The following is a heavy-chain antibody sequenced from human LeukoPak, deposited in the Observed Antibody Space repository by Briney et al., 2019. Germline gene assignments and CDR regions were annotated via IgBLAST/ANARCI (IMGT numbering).Heavy chain of an antibody. J-gene: IGHJ4*02. CDR2: IWYDGSNK. Sequence: GGSLRLSCAASGFTFSSYGMHWVRQAPGMGLEWVAVIWYDGSNKYYADSVKGRFTISRDNSKNTLYLQMNSLRAEDTAVYFCAKEGRDIVVLPAAVNYWGQGTLLTVSS. CDR3: AKEGRDIVVLPAAVNY. CDR1: GFTFSSYG. D-gene: IGHD2-2*01. V-gene: IGHV3-33*06.